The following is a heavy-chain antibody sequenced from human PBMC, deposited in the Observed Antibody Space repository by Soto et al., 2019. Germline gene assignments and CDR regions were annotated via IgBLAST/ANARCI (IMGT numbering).Heavy chain of an antibody. CDR2: IIPIFGTA. CDR1: GGTFSSYA. J-gene: IGHJ6*02. Sequence: ASVKVSCKASGGTFSSYAISWVRQAPGQGLEWMGGIIPIFGTANYAQKFQGRVTITADESTSTAYMELSSLRSEDTAVYYCASNARITIFGAINYYYYYGMDVWGQGTTVTVSS. D-gene: IGHD3-3*01. CDR3: ASNARITIFGAINYYYYYGMDV. V-gene: IGHV1-69*13.